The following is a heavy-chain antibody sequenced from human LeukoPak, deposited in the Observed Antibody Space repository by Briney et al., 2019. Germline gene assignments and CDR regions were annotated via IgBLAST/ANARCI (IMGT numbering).Heavy chain of an antibody. CDR3: AKPQGGDPRAFDY. J-gene: IGHJ4*02. V-gene: IGHV3-72*01. CDR1: GFSFSDHY. CDR2: IRNKANSYTT. Sequence: GGSLRLSCVTSGFSFSDHYMDWVRQAPGKGLEWVGRIRNKANSYTTEYAASVKGRFTVSRDDLKNSLYLQMNSLGTEDTAMYYCAKPQGGDPRAFDYWGQGILATVSS. D-gene: IGHD1-14*01.